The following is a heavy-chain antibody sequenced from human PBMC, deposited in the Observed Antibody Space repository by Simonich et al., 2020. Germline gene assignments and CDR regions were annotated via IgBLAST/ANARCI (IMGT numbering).Heavy chain of an antibody. J-gene: IGHJ4*02. Sequence: EVQLVESGGGLVKPGGSLRLSCAASGFTFSSYNMNWVRQAPGRGLEWDSSISSSSSYIYYADSVKGRFTISRDNAKNSLYLQMNSLRAEDTAVYYCARDAAGDYWCQGTLVTVSS. D-gene: IGHD6-13*01. CDR1: GFTFSSYN. CDR3: ARDAAGDY. CDR2: ISSSSSYI. V-gene: IGHV3-21*01.